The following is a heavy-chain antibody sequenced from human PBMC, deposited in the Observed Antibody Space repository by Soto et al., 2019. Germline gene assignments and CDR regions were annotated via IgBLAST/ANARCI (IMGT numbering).Heavy chain of an antibody. CDR2: IYYSGST. V-gene: IGHV4-39*01. J-gene: IGHJ6*02. Sequence: SETLSLTCTVSGGSISSSSYYWGWIRQPPGKGLEWIGSIYYSGSTYYNPSLKSRVTISVDTSKNQFSLKLSSVTAADTAVYYRATMVYATAYYSGMDVWGQGTTLTVSS. D-gene: IGHD2-8*01. CDR1: GGSISSSSYY. CDR3: ATMVYATAYYSGMDV.